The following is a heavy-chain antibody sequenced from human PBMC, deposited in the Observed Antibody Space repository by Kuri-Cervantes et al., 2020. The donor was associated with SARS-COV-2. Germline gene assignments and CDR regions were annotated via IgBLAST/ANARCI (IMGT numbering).Heavy chain of an antibody. J-gene: IGHJ4*02. Sequence: GGSLRLSCAASGFTFSNAWMSWVRQAPGKGLEWVGRIKSKTDGGTTDYAAPVKGRFTISRDDSKNTLYLQMNSLRAEDTAVYYCAKVGYCSSTSCYISYYFDYWGQGTLVTVSS. D-gene: IGHD2-2*02. CDR1: GFTFSNAW. CDR2: IKSKTDGGTT. V-gene: IGHV3-15*01. CDR3: AKVGYCSSTSCYISYYFDY.